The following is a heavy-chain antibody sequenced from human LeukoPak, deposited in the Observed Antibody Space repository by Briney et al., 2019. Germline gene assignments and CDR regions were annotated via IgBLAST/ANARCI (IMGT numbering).Heavy chain of an antibody. V-gene: IGHV3-21*06. CDR1: GFTFSSYS. CDR2: ISSSSSYI. CDR3: ARGQDTVVTSRDAFDI. D-gene: IGHD4-23*01. Sequence: GGSLRLSCAASGFTFSSYSMNWVRQAPGKGLEWVSSISSSSSYIYYADSVKGRFTISRDNAKNSLYLQMNSLRAEDTAVYYCARGQDTVVTSRDAFDIWGQGTMVTVSS. J-gene: IGHJ3*02.